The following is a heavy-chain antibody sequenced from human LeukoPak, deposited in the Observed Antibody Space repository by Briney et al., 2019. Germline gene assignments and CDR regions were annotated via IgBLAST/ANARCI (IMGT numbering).Heavy chain of an antibody. CDR1: GGSISSYY. CDR2: IYYSGST. D-gene: IGHD4-17*01. J-gene: IGHJ5*02. V-gene: IGHV4-59*12. Sequence: PSETLSLTCTVSGGSISSYYWSWIRQPPGKGLEWIGYIYYSGSTNYNPSLKSRVTISVDTSKNQFSLKLSSVTAADTAVYYCARFYGDYASNWFDPWGQGTLVTVSS. CDR3: ARFYGDYASNWFDP.